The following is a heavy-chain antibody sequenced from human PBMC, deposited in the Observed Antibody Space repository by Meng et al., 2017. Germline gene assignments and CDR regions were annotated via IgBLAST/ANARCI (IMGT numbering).Heavy chain of an antibody. V-gene: IGHV1-2*06. Sequence: QVQVGTLWAEVKKPGASVKVSCKPSGYNFPDYYIHWVRRAPGQGLEWMGRINPKSGDTHYAQKFQARVTMTGDTSISTAYMELSGLRSDDTAMYYCARDEDISAAGKLFGDYWGQGTLVTVSS. CDR2: INPKSGDT. D-gene: IGHD6-25*01. J-gene: IGHJ4*02. CDR3: ARDEDISAAGKLFGDY. CDR1: GYNFPDYY.